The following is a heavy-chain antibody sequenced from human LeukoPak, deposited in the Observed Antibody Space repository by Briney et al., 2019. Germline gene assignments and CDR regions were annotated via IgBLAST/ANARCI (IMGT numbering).Heavy chain of an antibody. CDR3: ARLPRKGYYGSGSYPLLDY. CDR1: GGSFSGYY. J-gene: IGHJ4*02. Sequence: SETLSLTCAVYGGSFSGYYWGWIRQPPGKGLEWIGSIYYSGSTYYNPSLKSRVTISVDTSKNPFSLKLSSVTAADTAVYYCARLPRKGYYGSGSYPLLDYWGQGTLVTVSS. D-gene: IGHD3-10*01. CDR2: IYYSGST. V-gene: IGHV4-39*01.